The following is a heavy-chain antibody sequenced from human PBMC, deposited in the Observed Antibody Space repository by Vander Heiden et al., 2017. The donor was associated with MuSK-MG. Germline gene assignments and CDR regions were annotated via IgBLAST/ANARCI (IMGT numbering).Heavy chain of an antibody. CDR2: IDSDGSTT. D-gene: IGHD1-26*01. CDR1: GFTFSSYW. J-gene: IGHJ3*02. CDR3: TRRGHSGSPLDI. Sequence: EVQLVESVGGLVQPGGSLRLSCAASGFTFSSYWMHWVRQAPGKGLVWVSRIDSDGSTTNYADSVKGRFTISRDNAKNTLYLQMNRLRAEDTAVYYCTRRGHSGSPLDIWGQGTMVTVSS. V-gene: IGHV3-74*01.